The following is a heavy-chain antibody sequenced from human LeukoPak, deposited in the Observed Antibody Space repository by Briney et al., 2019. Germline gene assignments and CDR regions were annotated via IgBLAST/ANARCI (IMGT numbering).Heavy chain of an antibody. CDR1: GYSFSGYY. D-gene: IGHD1-7*01. CDR3: ARGRGITGATRRFDY. V-gene: IGHV4-34*01. J-gene: IGHJ4*02. CDR2: INHGGST. Sequence: SETVSLTCTATGYSFSGYYWTWIRQPPGKGLEWMGEINHGGSTNYNPSLKGRVTVSVDTSKNQFSLRLTSVTAADTAVYYCARGRGITGATRRFDYWGQGALVTVSS.